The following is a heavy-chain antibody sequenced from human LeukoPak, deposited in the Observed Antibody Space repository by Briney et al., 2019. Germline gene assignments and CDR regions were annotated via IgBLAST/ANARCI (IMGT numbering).Heavy chain of an antibody. CDR2: IYYSGST. V-gene: IGHV4-59*08. CDR3: AGVDTAMVRDY. Sequence: SETLSLTCTVSGGSISSYYWSWIRQPPGKGLEWIGYIYYSGSTNYNPSLKSRVTISVDTSKNQFSLKLSSVTAADTAVYYCAGVDTAMVRDYWGQGTLVTVSS. J-gene: IGHJ4*02. D-gene: IGHD5-18*01. CDR1: GGSISSYY.